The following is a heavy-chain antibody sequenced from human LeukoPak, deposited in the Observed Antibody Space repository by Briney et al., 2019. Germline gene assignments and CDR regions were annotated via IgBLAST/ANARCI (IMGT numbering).Heavy chain of an antibody. CDR2: IYYSGST. Sequence: SETLSLTCTVSGGSISSYYWSWIRQPPGKGLEWIGYIYYSGSTNYNPSLKSQVTISVDTSKNQFSLKLSSVTAADTAVYYCASLPSPADAFDIWGQGTMVTVSS. CDR3: ASLPSPADAFDI. J-gene: IGHJ3*02. CDR1: GGSISSYY. V-gene: IGHV4-59*01.